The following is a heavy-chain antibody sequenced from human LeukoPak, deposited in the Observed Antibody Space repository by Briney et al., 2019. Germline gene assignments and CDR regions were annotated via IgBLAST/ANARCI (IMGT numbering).Heavy chain of an antibody. D-gene: IGHD6-19*01. Sequence: GASVKVSCKASGYTFTSYGISWVRQAPGQGLEWMGWISAYNGNTNYAQKLQGRVTMTTDTSTSTAYMELRSLRSDDTAVYYCARERVGWYFGTLGSSVAFDIWGQGTMVTVSS. J-gene: IGHJ3*02. CDR3: ARERVGWYFGTLGSSVAFDI. CDR1: GYTFTSYG. V-gene: IGHV1-18*01. CDR2: ISAYNGNT.